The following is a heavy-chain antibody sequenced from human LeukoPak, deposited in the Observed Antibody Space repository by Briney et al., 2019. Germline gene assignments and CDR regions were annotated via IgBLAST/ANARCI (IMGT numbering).Heavy chain of an antibody. D-gene: IGHD4-17*01. CDR1: GGTFSSYA. CDR3: ARGLHGDYGYFDY. V-gene: IGHV1-69*13. CDR2: VIPMSATA. Sequence: SVKVSCKASGGTFSSYAISWVRQAPGQGLEWMGGVIPMSATANYAPKFQDRVTITADESTSTAYMELRSLRSEDTAVYHCARGLHGDYGYFDYWGQGTLVTVSS. J-gene: IGHJ4*02.